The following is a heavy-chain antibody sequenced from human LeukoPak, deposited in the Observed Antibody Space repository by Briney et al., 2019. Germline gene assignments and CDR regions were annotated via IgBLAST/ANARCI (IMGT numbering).Heavy chain of an antibody. D-gene: IGHD5-18*01. CDR2: IYYSGST. Sequence: PSETLSLTCTVSGGSVSSGSYYWSWIRQPPGKGLEWIGLIYYSGSTNYNPSLKSRVTISVDTSKNQFSLKLSSVAAADTAVYYCARGLRGGYSYLFDPWGQGTLVTVSS. J-gene: IGHJ5*02. V-gene: IGHV4-61*01. CDR3: ARGLRGGYSYLFDP. CDR1: GGSVSSGSYY.